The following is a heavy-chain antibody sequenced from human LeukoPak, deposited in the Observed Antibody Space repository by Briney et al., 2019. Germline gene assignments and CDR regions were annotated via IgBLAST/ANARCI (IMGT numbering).Heavy chain of an antibody. D-gene: IGHD2-21*02. J-gene: IGHJ4*02. Sequence: GGSLRLSCEASGFLFEEYGMSWIRQRPGKGLEWVAGISWNGLSIHYADSVKGRFTISRDDAKKSLFLHMDGLSAEDTAFYYCARRGGYCSGDCYPDNWGQGTLVIFSS. V-gene: IGHV3-20*04. CDR1: GFLFEEYG. CDR3: ARRGGYCSGDCYPDN. CDR2: ISWNGLSI.